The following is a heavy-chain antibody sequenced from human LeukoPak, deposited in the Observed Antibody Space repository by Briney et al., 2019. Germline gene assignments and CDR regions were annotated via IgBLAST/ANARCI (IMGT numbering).Heavy chain of an antibody. D-gene: IGHD6-19*01. Sequence: GGFLRLSCAASGFTFSSFTMNWVRQAPGKGLEWVSSISYSSTAITYADSVQGRFTISRDNAKNSLYLQMNSLRAEDTAVYYCARHSIAVAPFDYWGQGTLVTVSS. V-gene: IGHV3-48*04. J-gene: IGHJ4*02. CDR1: GFTFSSFT. CDR2: ISYSSTAI. CDR3: ARHSIAVAPFDY.